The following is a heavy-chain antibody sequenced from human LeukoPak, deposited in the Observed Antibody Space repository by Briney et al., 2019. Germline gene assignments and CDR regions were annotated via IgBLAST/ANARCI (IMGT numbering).Heavy chain of an antibody. CDR1: GFTFSSYW. CDR3: ATEYYYDSSGFDY. CDR2: IKKDGSEK. J-gene: IGHJ4*02. Sequence: AGGSLRLSCAASGFTFSSYWMSWVRQAPGKGLEWVANIKKDGSEKYSVDSVKGRFTISRDNTKKSLYLQMNSLRAEDTAVYYCATEYYYDSSGFDYWGQGTLVTVSS. D-gene: IGHD3-22*01. V-gene: IGHV3-7*01.